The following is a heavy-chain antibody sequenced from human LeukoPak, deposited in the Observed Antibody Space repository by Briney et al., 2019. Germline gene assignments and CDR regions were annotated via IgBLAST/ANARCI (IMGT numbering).Heavy chain of an antibody. V-gene: IGHV3-48*03. D-gene: IGHD6-19*01. CDR1: GFTFSSYE. J-gene: IGHJ4*02. Sequence: PGGSLRLSCAASGFTFSSYEMNWVRQASGKGLEWVSYISSSGSTIYYADSVKGRFTISRDNAKNSLYLQMNSLRAEDTAVYYCARDRGSRLDSFDYWGQGTLVTVSS. CDR2: ISSSGSTI. CDR3: ARDRGSRLDSFDY.